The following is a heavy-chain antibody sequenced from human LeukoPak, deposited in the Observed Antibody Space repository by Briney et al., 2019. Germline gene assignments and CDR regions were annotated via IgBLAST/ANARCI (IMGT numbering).Heavy chain of an antibody. D-gene: IGHD4-17*01. CDR3: AREDIPPGPTVPNSMIDF. CDR2: ISSSSSYI. CDR1: GFTFSSYS. V-gene: IGHV3-21*01. Sequence: GGSLRLSCAASGFTFSSYSMNWVRQAPGKGLEWVSSISSSSSYIYHADSVKGRFTITRDNAKNSLYLQMHSLRAEDTAVYYRAREDIPPGPTVPNSMIDFWGQGTLVTVS. J-gene: IGHJ4*02.